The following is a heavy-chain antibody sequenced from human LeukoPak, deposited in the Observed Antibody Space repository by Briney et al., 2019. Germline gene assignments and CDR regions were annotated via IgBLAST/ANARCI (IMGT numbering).Heavy chain of an antibody. D-gene: IGHD1-26*01. CDR1: GGSINY. Sequence: SETLSLTCTVSGGSINYGGWSRHPPGKGLEWIGSIYYSGTTYYTPSLKSRVTIFVDTSKNQFSLKLSSVSAADTAVYYCARVEDMGDYRYWYFEVWGRGTLVAVPS. CDR3: ARVEDMGDYRYWYFEV. J-gene: IGHJ2*01. V-gene: IGHV4-39*01. CDR2: IYYSGTT.